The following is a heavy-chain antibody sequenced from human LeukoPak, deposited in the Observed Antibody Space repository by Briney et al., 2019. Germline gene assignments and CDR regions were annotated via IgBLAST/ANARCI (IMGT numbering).Heavy chain of an antibody. V-gene: IGHV1-2*02. CDR3: ARAGYSGYEEFDY. Sequence: ASVKVSCKASGYTFTGYYMHWVRQAPGQGLEWMGWINPNSGDTNYAQKFQGRVTMTRDTSISTAYMELSRLRSDDTAVYYCARAGYSGYEEFDYWGQGTLVTVSS. D-gene: IGHD5-12*01. CDR2: INPNSGDT. CDR1: GYTFTGYY. J-gene: IGHJ4*02.